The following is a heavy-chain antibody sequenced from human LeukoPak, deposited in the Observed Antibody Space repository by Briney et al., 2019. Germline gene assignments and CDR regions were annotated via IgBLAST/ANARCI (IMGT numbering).Heavy chain of an antibody. D-gene: IGHD5-18*01. CDR2: INPNSGGT. CDR1: GYTFTGYY. CDR3: ARSQGYSYGSSY. Sequence: ASVKVSCKASGYTFTGYYMHWVRQAPGQGLEWMGRINPNSGGTNYAQKFQGRVTMTRDTSISTAYMELSRLRSADTAVYYCARSQGYSYGSSYWGQGTLVTVSS. V-gene: IGHV1-2*06. J-gene: IGHJ4*02.